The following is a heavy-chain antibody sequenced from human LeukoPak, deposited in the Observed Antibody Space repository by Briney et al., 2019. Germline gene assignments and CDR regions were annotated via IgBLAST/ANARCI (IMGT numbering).Heavy chain of an antibody. Sequence: GGSLRLSCAASGFTFSSYSMNWVRQVPGKGLEWVSYISSSGSSIYYADSVKGRFTISRDNAKDSLYLQMNSLRAEDTAVYYCARTMAEHAFNIWGQGTMVTVSS. V-gene: IGHV3-48*04. CDR3: ARTMAEHAFNI. CDR1: GFTFSSYS. CDR2: ISSSGSSI. D-gene: IGHD3-10*01. J-gene: IGHJ3*02.